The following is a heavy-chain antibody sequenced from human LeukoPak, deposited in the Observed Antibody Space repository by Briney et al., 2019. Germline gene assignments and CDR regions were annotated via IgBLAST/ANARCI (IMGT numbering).Heavy chain of an antibody. CDR2: ISWNSGSI. V-gene: IGHV3-9*01. CDR1: GFTFDDYA. D-gene: IGHD6-13*01. Sequence: PGGSLRLSCAASGFTFDDYAMHWVRQAPGKGLEWVSGISWNSGSIGYADSVKGRFTISRDNAKNSLYLQMNSLRAEGTALYYCAKDSGIAAAGTGYFDYWGQGTLVTVSS. CDR3: AKDSGIAAAGTGYFDY. J-gene: IGHJ4*02.